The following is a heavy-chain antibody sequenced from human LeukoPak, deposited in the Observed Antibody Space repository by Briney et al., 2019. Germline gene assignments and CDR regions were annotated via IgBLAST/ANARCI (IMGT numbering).Heavy chain of an antibody. D-gene: IGHD6-6*01. CDR3: ARAGYSSSSITLGY. Sequence: ASVKVSCKASGYTFTNYYIHGVRQAPGQGGEWMGVINPSDGSTSYAQKFQGRVTVTSDTSTSTVYMELSSLRSEDTAVYYCARAGYSSSSITLGYWGQGTLVTVSS. V-gene: IGHV1-46*01. CDR2: INPSDGST. J-gene: IGHJ4*02. CDR1: GYTFTNYY.